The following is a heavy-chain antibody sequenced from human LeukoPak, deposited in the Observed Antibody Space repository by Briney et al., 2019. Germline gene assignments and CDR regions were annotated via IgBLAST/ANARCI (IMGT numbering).Heavy chain of an antibody. CDR2: INPNSGGT. CDR1: GYTFTGYY. V-gene: IGHV1-2*02. D-gene: IGHD2-2*01. J-gene: IGHJ4*02. Sequence: ASVKVSCKASGYTFTGYYMHWVRQAPGQGLEWMGWINPNSGGTNYAQKFQGRVTMTRDTSISTAYVELSRLRSDDTAVYYCAWAFCSSTSCYPYYFDYWGQGTLVTVSS. CDR3: AWAFCSSTSCYPYYFDY.